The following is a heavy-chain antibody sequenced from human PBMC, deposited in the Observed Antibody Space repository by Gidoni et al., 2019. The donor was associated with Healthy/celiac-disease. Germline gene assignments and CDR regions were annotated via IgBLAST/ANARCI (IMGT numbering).Heavy chain of an antibody. Sequence: EVQLVESGGGLVKPGGSLRLSCAASGFTFSSYSMNWVRQAPGKGLEWVSSISSSSSYIYYADSVKGRFTISRDNAKNSLYLQMNSLRAEDTAVYYCASNGWGYCSSTSCSYNWFDPWGQGTLVTVSS. CDR3: ASNGWGYCSSTSCSYNWFDP. CDR2: ISSSSSYI. D-gene: IGHD2-2*01. J-gene: IGHJ5*02. CDR1: GFTFSSYS. V-gene: IGHV3-21*01.